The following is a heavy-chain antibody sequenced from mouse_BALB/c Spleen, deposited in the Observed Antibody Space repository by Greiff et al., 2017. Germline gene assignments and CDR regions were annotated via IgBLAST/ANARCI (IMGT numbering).Heavy chain of an antibody. CDR3: YAYYGNYGMDY. D-gene: IGHD2-10*01. CDR2: IDPSDSET. V-gene: IGHV1S126*01. J-gene: IGHJ4*01. CDR1: GYSFTSYW. Sequence: QVQLQQSGPQLVRPGASVKISCKASGYSFTSYWMHWVKQRPGQGLEWIGMIDPSDSETRLNQKFKDKATLTVDKSSSTAYMQLSSPTSEDSAVYYCYAYYGNYGMDYWGQGTSVTVSS.